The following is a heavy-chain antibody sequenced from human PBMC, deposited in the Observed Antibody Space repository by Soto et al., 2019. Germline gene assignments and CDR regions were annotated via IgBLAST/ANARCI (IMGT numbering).Heavy chain of an antibody. D-gene: IGHD3-22*01. CDR1: GDSISSSKW. V-gene: IGHV4-4*02. CDR3: ARRGYYYDSSGYP. CDR2: SHHSGSA. Sequence: QVQLQESGPGRVKPSGTLSLTCAVSGDSISSSKWWTWVRQPPGKGLEWIGESHHSGSANYNPSPKSRVTISVDKSKNQFSLNLSSVTAADTAVYYCARRGYYYDSSGYPWGQGTLVTVSS. J-gene: IGHJ4*02.